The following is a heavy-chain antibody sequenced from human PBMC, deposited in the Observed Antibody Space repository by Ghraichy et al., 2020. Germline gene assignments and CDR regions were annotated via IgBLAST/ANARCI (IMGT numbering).Heavy chain of an antibody. CDR2: INHSGST. Sequence: SETLSLTCAVYGGSFSGYYWSWIRQPPGKGLEWIGEINHSGSTNYNPSLKSRLTISVDTSKNQFSLKLSSVTAADTAVYYCATNSRSYYYYGMDVWGQGTTVTVSS. D-gene: IGHD6-13*01. V-gene: IGHV4-34*01. J-gene: IGHJ6*02. CDR3: ATNSRSYYYYGMDV. CDR1: GGSFSGYY.